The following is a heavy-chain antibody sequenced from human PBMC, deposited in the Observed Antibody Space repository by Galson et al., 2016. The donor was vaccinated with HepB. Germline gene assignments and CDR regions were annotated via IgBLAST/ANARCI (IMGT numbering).Heavy chain of an antibody. D-gene: IGHD2-2*01. Sequence: ETLSLTCAVYGGSFSGSSWSWIRQSPGKGLDFIGEIDHTGSTNYNPSLKRRGTISIDTSKQQFSLKLTSVTAADTAVYYCARGVSLIAVVPVSRSKTGWFDPWGQGTLVTVSS. J-gene: IGHJ5*02. CDR1: GGSFSGSS. V-gene: IGHV4-34*01. CDR3: ARGVSLIAVVPVSRSKTGWFDP. CDR2: IDHTGST.